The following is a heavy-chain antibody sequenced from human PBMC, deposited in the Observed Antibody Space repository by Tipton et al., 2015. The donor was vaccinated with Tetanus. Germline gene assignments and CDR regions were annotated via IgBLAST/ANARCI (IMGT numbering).Heavy chain of an antibody. Sequence: LRLSCTVSGASIRGGTFYWGWIRQPPGKGLEWIGSIYESGDTYYIPSLKSRVTISVDTSKNQFSLNLNSMAAADTGVYYCARHQSGYFTPFDYWGRGNLVTVSS. V-gene: IGHV4-39*01. CDR1: GASIRGGTFY. J-gene: IGHJ4*02. CDR3: ARHQSGYFTPFDY. D-gene: IGHD3-3*01. CDR2: IYESGDT.